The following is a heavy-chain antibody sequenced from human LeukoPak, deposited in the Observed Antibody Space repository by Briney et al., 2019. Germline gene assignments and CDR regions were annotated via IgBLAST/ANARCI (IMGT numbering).Heavy chain of an antibody. J-gene: IGHJ4*02. CDR2: ISGSGGST. Sequence: PGGSLRLSCAASGFTFSSYAMSWVRQAPGKGLEWVSAISGSGGSTYYADSVKGRFTISRDNSKNTLYLQMNSLRAEDTAVYYCTREKLDTRGYIDFWGQGALVTVSS. D-gene: IGHD2-8*02. V-gene: IGHV3-23*01. CDR1: GFTFSSYA. CDR3: TREKLDTRGYIDF.